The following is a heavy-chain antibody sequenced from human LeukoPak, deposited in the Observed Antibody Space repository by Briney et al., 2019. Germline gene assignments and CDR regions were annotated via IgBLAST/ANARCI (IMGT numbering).Heavy chain of an antibody. CDR2: INPNSGGT. Sequence: ASVKVSCKASGYTFTGYYMHWVRQAPGQGLEWMGWINPNSGGTNYAQKFQGRVTMTRDTSISTAYMELSRLRSDDTAVYYCTIAVAASYNWFDPWGQGTLVTVPS. D-gene: IGHD6-19*01. V-gene: IGHV1-2*02. J-gene: IGHJ5*02. CDR3: TIAVAASYNWFDP. CDR1: GYTFTGYY.